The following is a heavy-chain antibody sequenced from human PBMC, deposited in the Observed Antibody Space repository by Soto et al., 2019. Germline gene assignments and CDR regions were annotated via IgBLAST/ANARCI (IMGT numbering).Heavy chain of an antibody. CDR3: AREGSASSGYINWFDP. CDR1: SGSISSGDYY. D-gene: IGHD3-22*01. J-gene: IGHJ5*02. CDR2: IYYSGST. Sequence: QVQLQESGPGLVKPSQTLSLTCTVSSGSISSGDYYWSWIRQPPGKGLEWIGYIYYSGSTYYNPSLKRRVTISVDTSKNQFALELSSATAADTAVYYCAREGSASSGYINWFDPWGQGTLVTVSS. V-gene: IGHV4-30-4*01.